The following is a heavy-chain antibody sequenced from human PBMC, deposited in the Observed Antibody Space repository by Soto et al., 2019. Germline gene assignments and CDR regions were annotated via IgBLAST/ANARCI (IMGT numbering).Heavy chain of an antibody. Sequence: QVQLVESGGGVVQPGRSLRLSCAASGFTFSSYAMHWVRQAPGKGLEWVAVISYDGSNKYYADSVKGRFTISRDNSKNTLYLQMNSLRAEDMAVYYCARAMRSGYFDYWGQGTLVTVSS. J-gene: IGHJ4*02. V-gene: IGHV3-30-3*01. CDR1: GFTFSSYA. D-gene: IGHD2-15*01. CDR3: ARAMRSGYFDY. CDR2: ISYDGSNK.